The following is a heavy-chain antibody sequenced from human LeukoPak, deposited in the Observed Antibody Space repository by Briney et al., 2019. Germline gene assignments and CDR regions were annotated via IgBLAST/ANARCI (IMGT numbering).Heavy chain of an antibody. J-gene: IGHJ4*01. D-gene: IGHD2-8*01. CDR2: IKQDGSEK. CDR3: STDPRLLIY. V-gene: IGHV3-7*03. CDR1: GFTFSSYW. Sequence: GGSLRLSCAASGFTFSSYWMSWVRQAPGKGLEWVANIKQDGSEKYYVDSLKGRFTISRDNAKNSLYLQMNSLRPDDTALYYCSTDPRLLIYWGHGTLVTVSS.